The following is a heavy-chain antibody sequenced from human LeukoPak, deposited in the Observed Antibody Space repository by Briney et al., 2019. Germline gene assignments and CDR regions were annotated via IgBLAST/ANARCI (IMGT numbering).Heavy chain of an antibody. Sequence: ASVKVSCKASGGTFSSYAISWVRQAPGQGLEWMGGIIPIFGTADYAQKFQGRVTITADKSTSTAYMELSSLRSEDTAVYYCAKARYCSGGSCFPQLTPDYWGQGTLVTVSS. CDR1: GGTFSSYA. CDR2: IIPIFGTA. CDR3: AKARYCSGGSCFPQLTPDY. D-gene: IGHD2-15*01. V-gene: IGHV1-69*06. J-gene: IGHJ4*02.